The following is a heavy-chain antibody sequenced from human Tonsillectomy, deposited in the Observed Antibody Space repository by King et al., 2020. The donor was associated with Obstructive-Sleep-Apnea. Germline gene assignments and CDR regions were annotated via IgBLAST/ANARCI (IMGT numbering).Heavy chain of an antibody. J-gene: IGHJ3*02. CDR1: GFTFSNYA. CDR3: ARPLRVVVAAGNGGALDI. CDR2: ISYDGSHK. V-gene: IGHV3-30*04. Sequence: VQLVESGGGVVQPGRSLRLSCEASGFTFSNYAVHWVRQAPGKGLEWVAVISYDGSHKSYADSVKGRFTISRDTSKNTLYLQMNSLRPEDTAVYHCARPLRVVVAAGNGGALDIWGQGTMVTVSS. D-gene: IGHD6-19*01.